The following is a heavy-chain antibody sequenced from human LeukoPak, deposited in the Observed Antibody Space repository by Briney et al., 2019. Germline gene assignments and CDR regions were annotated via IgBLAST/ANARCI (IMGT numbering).Heavy chain of an antibody. Sequence: GGSLRLSCAASGFTFANYATSWVRQAPGKGLEWVSAISGSGGSTYYADSVKGRFTISRDNSKNTLYLQMNSLRAEDTAVYYCARNLFLGYSGYDFGYYYYYYMDVWGKGTTVTVSS. D-gene: IGHD5-12*01. CDR3: ARNLFLGYSGYDFGYYYYYYMDV. CDR1: GFTFANYA. CDR2: ISGSGGST. J-gene: IGHJ6*03. V-gene: IGHV3-23*01.